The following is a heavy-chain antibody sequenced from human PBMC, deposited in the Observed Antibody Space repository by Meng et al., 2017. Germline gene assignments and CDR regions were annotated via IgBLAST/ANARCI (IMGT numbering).Heavy chain of an antibody. CDR3: ARDLRDGYNYGPSAFDI. CDR2: IIPIFGTA. J-gene: IGHJ3*02. V-gene: IGHV1-69*13. Sequence: SVKVSCKASGGTFSSYAISWVRQAPGQGLEWMGGIIPIFGTANYAQKFQGRVTITADESTSTAYMELSSLRSEDTAVYYCARDLRDGYNYGPSAFDIWGQGTMVTVS. CDR1: GGTFSSYA. D-gene: IGHD5-24*01.